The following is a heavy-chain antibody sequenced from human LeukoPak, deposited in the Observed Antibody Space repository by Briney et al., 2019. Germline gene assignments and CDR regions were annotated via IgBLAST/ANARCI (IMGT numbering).Heavy chain of an antibody. CDR1: GYSFINYG. CDR3: AREGYTSGFPFDI. D-gene: IGHD6-19*01. J-gene: IGHJ3*02. CDR2: ISVNNGDT. V-gene: IGHV1-18*01. Sequence: ASVKVSCKASGYSFINYGFSWVRQPPAQGLEWMGWISVNNGDTNIAQKLQGRVTMTTDTSTITAYMELRSLRSVDTAVYFCAREGYTSGFPFDIWGQGTMVTVSS.